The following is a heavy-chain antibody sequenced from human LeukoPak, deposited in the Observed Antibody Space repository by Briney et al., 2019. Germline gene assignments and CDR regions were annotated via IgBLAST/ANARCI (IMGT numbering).Heavy chain of an antibody. V-gene: IGHV3-21*01. CDR2: ISSSSRYI. J-gene: IGHJ4*02. CDR3: AREPLAYCGGDCYVL. CDR1: GFTFSSYG. D-gene: IGHD2-21*02. Sequence: PGGSLRLSCAASGFTFSSYGINWVRQAPGKGLEWVSSISSSSRYIYYADSVKGRFTISRDNAKNSLYLQMNSLRAEDTAVYYCAREPLAYCGGDCYVLWGQGTLVTVSS.